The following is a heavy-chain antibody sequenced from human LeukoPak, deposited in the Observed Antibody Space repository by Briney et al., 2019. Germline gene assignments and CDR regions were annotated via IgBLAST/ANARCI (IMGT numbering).Heavy chain of an antibody. Sequence: KSSETLSLTCTVSGGSISSYYWSWIRQPPGKGLEWIGYIYYSGSTNYNPSLKSRVTISVDTSKNQFSLKLSSVTAADTAVYYCASAPLYDSSGYYSPAENFDYWGQGTLVTVSS. CDR2: IYYSGST. J-gene: IGHJ4*02. CDR1: GGSISSYY. V-gene: IGHV4-59*01. CDR3: ASAPLYDSSGYYSPAENFDY. D-gene: IGHD3-22*01.